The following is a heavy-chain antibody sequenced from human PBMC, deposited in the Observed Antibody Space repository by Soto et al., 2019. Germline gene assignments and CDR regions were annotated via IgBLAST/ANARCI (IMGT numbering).Heavy chain of an antibody. CDR3: ARHAYGTDV. CDR1: GGSITNYY. CDR2: IFYSGYT. J-gene: IGHJ6*02. V-gene: IGHV4-59*01. Sequence: SETLSLTRTVSGGSITNYYWNWIRQAPGKGLEWIGYIFYSGYTNYNPSLQSRVTMSVETSKNQVSLKLSSVTASDTAVYYCARHAYGTDVWGQGTSVTVSS.